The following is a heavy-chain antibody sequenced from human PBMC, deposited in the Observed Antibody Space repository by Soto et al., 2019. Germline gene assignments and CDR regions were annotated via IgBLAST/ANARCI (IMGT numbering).Heavy chain of an antibody. CDR1: GFTFSSYG. Sequence: QVQLVESGGGVVQPGRSLRLSCAASGFTFSSYGMHWVRQAPGKGLEWVAVISYDGSNKYYADSVKGRFTISRDNSKNTLYLQMTSLRAEDTAVYYCAKGLLNYDILTGYDYWGQGTLVTVSS. CDR2: ISYDGSNK. J-gene: IGHJ4*02. V-gene: IGHV3-30*18. CDR3: AKGLLNYDILTGYDY. D-gene: IGHD3-9*01.